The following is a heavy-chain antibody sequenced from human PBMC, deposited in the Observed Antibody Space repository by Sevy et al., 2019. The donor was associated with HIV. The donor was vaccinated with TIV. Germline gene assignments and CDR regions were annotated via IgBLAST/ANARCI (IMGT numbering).Heavy chain of an antibody. J-gene: IGHJ3*02. D-gene: IGHD2-15*01. V-gene: IGHV4-34*01. CDR2: INHSGGT. CDR3: ARHCTGSSCSHAFDI. CDR1: GGSFSGYY. Sequence: SETLPLTCAVYGGSFSGYYWSWIRQPPGKGLEWIGEINHSGGTNYNPSLKSRVAISVDTSKNHFSLKLNSVTAADTAVYYCARHCTGSSCSHAFDIWGQGTMVTVSS.